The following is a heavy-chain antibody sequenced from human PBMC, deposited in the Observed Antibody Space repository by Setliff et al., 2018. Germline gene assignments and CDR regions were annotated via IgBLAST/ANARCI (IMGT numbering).Heavy chain of an antibody. D-gene: IGHD2-2*01. CDR2: VYSGGSP. V-gene: IGHV4-59*04. CDR1: GDSMIGYY. J-gene: IGHJ4*02. Sequence: SETLSLTCKVSGDSMIGYYWSWIRQPPGKGLDWIGYVYSGGSPNYNPSLRSRVTMSVDTSKNQFSLNLNSVTAADTAVYYFRLAHCNTTSCEEALDFWSQGTLVTVSS. CDR3: RLAHCNTTSCEEALDF.